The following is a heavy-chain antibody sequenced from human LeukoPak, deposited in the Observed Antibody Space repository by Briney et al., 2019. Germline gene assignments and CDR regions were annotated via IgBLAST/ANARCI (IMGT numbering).Heavy chain of an antibody. Sequence: PSETLSLTCTVSGGSISSYYWSWIRQPPGKGLEWIGEINHSGSTNYNPSLKSRVTISVDTSKNQFSLKLSSVTAADTAVYYCARGRWDDSSGYYYFDYWGQGTLVTVSS. D-gene: IGHD3-22*01. CDR2: INHSGST. J-gene: IGHJ4*02. V-gene: IGHV4-34*01. CDR1: GGSISSYY. CDR3: ARGRWDDSSGYYYFDY.